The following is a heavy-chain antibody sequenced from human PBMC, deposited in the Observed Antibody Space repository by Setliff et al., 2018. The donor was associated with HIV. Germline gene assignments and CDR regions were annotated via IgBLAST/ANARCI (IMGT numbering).Heavy chain of an antibody. J-gene: IGHJ3*02. CDR1: GGSITSSGYH. CDR2: IYYSGDT. V-gene: IGHV4-39*01. CDR3: TRHRGPPWDAFDI. Sequence: SETLPLTCSVSGGSITSSGYHWGWIRQPPGKGLEWIGNIYYSGDTFYNASLRSRLTLSVDTSKNQFSLKLDSVTASDTAMYYCTRHRGPPWDAFDIWGQGTMVTVSS.